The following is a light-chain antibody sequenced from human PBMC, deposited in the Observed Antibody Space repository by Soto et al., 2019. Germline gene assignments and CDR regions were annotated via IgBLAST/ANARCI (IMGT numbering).Light chain of an antibody. CDR2: KAS. Sequence: DIQMTQSPSTLSASVGDRVTITCRASQSISTWLAWYQQKPGKTPKVLIYKASTLASGVPTRFSGSGSGTEFTLTTSSLPPDDFSIYYCLQYNTFARTFGQGTRVEIK. V-gene: IGKV1-5*03. J-gene: IGKJ1*01. CDR1: QSISTW. CDR3: LQYNTFART.